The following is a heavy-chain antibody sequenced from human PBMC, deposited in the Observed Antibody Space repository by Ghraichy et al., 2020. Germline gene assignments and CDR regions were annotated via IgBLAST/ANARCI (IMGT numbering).Heavy chain of an antibody. V-gene: IGHV3-53*01. Sequence: GGSLRLSCAVSGLTVSANYMTWVRQAPGKGLEWVSVIYGGGSTYYPDSVKGRFTISRDNSKNTVYLQMDSLRAEDTAMYYCATAGRTGYYYVGSYWGQGTLVTVSS. D-gene: IGHD3-22*01. J-gene: IGHJ4*02. CDR3: ATAGRTGYYYVGSY. CDR1: GLTVSANY. CDR2: IYGGGST.